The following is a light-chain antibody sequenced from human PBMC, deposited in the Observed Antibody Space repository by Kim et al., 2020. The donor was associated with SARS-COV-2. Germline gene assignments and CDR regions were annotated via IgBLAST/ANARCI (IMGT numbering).Light chain of an antibody. CDR3: SAWDMSLSAWV. V-gene: IGLV10-54*01. J-gene: IGLJ3*02. CDR2: RNK. Sequence: QAATLTCTGNNDKIGDQGAAWLQLVQCHPPKLLSYRNKDRPSGISERFSASRSGNTASLTIIGLQPEDEAVYYCSAWDMSLSAWVFGGGTQLTVL. CDR1: NDKIGDQG.